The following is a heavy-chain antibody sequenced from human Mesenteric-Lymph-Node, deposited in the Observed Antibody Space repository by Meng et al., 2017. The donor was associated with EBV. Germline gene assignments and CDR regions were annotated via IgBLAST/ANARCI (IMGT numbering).Heavy chain of an antibody. V-gene: IGHV4-34*01. CDR2: INHSGST. Sequence: QVQLQQWGVGLLKPSETLSLTCAVYGGSFSGYYWTWIRQPPGKGLAWIGEINHSGSTNYNPSLKSRVTISVDTSKNQFSLKLSSVTAADTAVYYCAREMSIAAAGSPLAYWGQGTLVTVSS. D-gene: IGHD6-13*01. CDR1: GGSFSGYY. CDR3: AREMSIAAAGSPLAY. J-gene: IGHJ4*02.